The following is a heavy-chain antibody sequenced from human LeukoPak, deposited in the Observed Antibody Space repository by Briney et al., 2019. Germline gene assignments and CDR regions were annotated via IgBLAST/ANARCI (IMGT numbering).Heavy chain of an antibody. CDR1: GFTFSSYS. D-gene: IGHD2-21*01. CDR3: ARDPVLHIPDYFDF. V-gene: IGHV3-48*01. CDR2: ISSSSSTI. J-gene: IGHJ4*02. Sequence: GGSLRLSCAASGFTFSSYSMNWVRQAPGKGLEWVSYISSSSSTISFADSVKGRFTISRDNAENSLYLQINSLRAEDTAVFYCARDPVLHIPDYFDFWGQGTLVTVSS.